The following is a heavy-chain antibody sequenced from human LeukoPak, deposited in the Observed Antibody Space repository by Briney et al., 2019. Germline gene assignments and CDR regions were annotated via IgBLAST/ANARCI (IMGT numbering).Heavy chain of an antibody. V-gene: IGHV3-23*01. Sequence: GGSLRLSCAASGFTFSSYAMSWVRQAPGKGLEWVSAISGSGGSTYYADSVKGRFTISRDNSKNTLYLQMNSLRAEDTAVYYCASSTVVTPRCFPYYYYYMDVWGKGTTVTVSS. J-gene: IGHJ6*03. CDR1: GFTFSSYA. CDR3: ASSTVVTPRCFPYYYYYMDV. D-gene: IGHD4-23*01. CDR2: ISGSGGST.